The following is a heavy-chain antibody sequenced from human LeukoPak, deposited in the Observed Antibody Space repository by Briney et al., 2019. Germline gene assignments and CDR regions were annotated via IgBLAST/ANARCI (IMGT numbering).Heavy chain of an antibody. CDR3: AREIVGATRTFAFDI. CDR1: GFTFSSHG. V-gene: IGHV3-30*19. D-gene: IGHD1-26*01. Sequence: GGSLRLSCEASGFTFSSHGMHWVRQAPGKGLEWVAVISYDGSNKYYADSVKGRFTISRDNSKNTLYLQMNSLRAEDTAVYYCAREIVGATRTFAFDIWGQGTMVTVSS. J-gene: IGHJ3*02. CDR2: ISYDGSNK.